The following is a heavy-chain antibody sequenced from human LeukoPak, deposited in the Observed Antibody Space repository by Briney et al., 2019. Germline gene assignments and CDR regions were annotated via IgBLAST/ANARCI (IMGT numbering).Heavy chain of an antibody. V-gene: IGHV3-23*01. J-gene: IGHJ4*02. CDR2: ISGSGGST. Sequence: PGGSVRLSCAASGFTFSSYAMSWVRQAPGKGLDWVSAISGSGGSTYYADSVKGRFTISRDNSKNTLYLQMNSLRAEDTAAYYCANNGSSGRMGGADYWGQGTLVTVSS. CDR1: GFTFSSYA. D-gene: IGHD3-16*01. CDR3: ANNGSSGRMGGADY.